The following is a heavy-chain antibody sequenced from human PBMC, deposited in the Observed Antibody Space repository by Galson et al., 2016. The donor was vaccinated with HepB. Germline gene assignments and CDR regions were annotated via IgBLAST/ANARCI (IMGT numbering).Heavy chain of an antibody. V-gene: IGHV3-33*06. Sequence: SLRLSCAASGFTLSSYGVHWVRQAPGKGLEWVAVIWYDGNNKYYADSVKGRFTISRDNSKKMLYLQMNSLRAEDTAIYYCAKDLLPSGAGREDYFDYWGQGTLVTVSS. CDR1: GFTLSSYG. D-gene: IGHD6-19*01. CDR3: AKDLLPSGAGREDYFDY. CDR2: IWYDGNNK. J-gene: IGHJ4*02.